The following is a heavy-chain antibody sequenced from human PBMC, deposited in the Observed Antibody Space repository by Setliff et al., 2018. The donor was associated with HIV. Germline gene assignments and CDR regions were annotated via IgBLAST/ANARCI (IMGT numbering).Heavy chain of an antibody. V-gene: IGHV4-39*01. Sequence: SETLSLTCTVSGGSISSSSYYWGWIRQTPDKGLEWIGIIYYSGATYYNPSLTSRVTISVDTSRNQFSLRVTSVTATDTAVYYCTRQSPVAGSGAFDIWGQGTMVTVSS. CDR1: GGSISSSSYY. CDR2: IYYSGAT. J-gene: IGHJ3*02. D-gene: IGHD6-19*01. CDR3: TRQSPVAGSGAFDI.